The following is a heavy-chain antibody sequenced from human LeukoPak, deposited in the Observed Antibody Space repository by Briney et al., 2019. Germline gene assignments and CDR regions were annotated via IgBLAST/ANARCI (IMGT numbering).Heavy chain of an antibody. CDR1: GFTFRSYG. Sequence: GGSLRLSCAASGFTFRSYGMHWVRQAPGKGLEWVAVIWYDGINKYYADSVKGRFTISRDDSRNSVFLQMNSLRAEDTAVYYCARDTSRYCLDYWGQGTLVTVPS. V-gene: IGHV3-33*01. CDR3: ARDTSRYCLDY. D-gene: IGHD2-15*01. J-gene: IGHJ4*02. CDR2: IWYDGINK.